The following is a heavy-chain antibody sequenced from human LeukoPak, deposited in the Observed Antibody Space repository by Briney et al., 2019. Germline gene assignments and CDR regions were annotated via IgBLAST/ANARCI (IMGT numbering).Heavy chain of an antibody. CDR3: AREGYSLDYYYYYYMDV. CDR1: GDSISSYY. D-gene: IGHD5-18*01. V-gene: IGHV4-4*07. Sequence: SETLSLTCTVSGDSISSYYWTWIRRPAGMGLEWIGRIYYTGTTNYNPSLKSRVTMSIETSTNQFSLKLSSVTAADTAVYYCAREGYSLDYYYYYYMDVWGKGTTVTVSS. CDR2: IYYTGTT. J-gene: IGHJ6*03.